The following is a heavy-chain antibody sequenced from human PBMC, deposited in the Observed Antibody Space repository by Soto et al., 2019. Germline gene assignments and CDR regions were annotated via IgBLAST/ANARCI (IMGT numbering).Heavy chain of an antibody. Sequence: GASVKVSCKASGGTFTNYAFSWVRQAPGQGLEWMGGIIPIFGTPDYAQKFQGRVTITADESTRTASMELSSLRSDDTAVYYCARERSVGYXITTTCPKPFYYYAMDVWGQGTTVTVSS. D-gene: IGHD2-2*01. J-gene: IGHJ6*02. CDR2: IIPIFGTP. CDR1: GGTFTNYA. CDR3: ARERSVGYXITTTCPKPFYYYAMDV. V-gene: IGHV1-69*13.